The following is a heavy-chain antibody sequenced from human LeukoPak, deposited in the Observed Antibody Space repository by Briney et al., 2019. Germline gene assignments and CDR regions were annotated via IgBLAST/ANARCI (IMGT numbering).Heavy chain of an antibody. CDR1: GYTFTTYG. CDR3: ARDDLDCTGGTCYPDNY. J-gene: IGHJ4*02. CDR2: ISAYNGNT. Sequence: ASVKVSCKASGYTFTTYGITWVRQAPGQGLEWMGWISAYNGNTNYAENLQGRVTLTIDTSTSTAYMELRNLSSDDTAFYYCARDDLDCTGGTCYPDNYWGQGTLVAVSA. V-gene: IGHV1-18*01. D-gene: IGHD2-15*01.